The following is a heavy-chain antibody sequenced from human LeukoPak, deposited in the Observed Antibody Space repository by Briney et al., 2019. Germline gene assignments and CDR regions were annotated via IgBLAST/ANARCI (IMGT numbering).Heavy chain of an antibody. Sequence: GGSLRLSCAASGFTFTDYWMHWVRQAPGKGLVWVSRISADGRMTDYEDSVKGRFTVSRDSAKNTLYLQMNRVRAEDTAVYYCARGGFTYGPATLGALDIWGQGTMVPVSS. CDR2: ISADGRMT. CDR3: ARGGFTYGPATLGALDI. V-gene: IGHV3-74*01. CDR1: GFTFTDYW. J-gene: IGHJ3*02. D-gene: IGHD5-18*01.